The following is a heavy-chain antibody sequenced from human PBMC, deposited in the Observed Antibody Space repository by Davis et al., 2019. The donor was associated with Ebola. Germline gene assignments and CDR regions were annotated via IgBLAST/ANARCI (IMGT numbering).Heavy chain of an antibody. J-gene: IGHJ5*02. V-gene: IGHV4-34*01. CDR3: ARGHWGCKWFDP. D-gene: IGHD7-27*01. CDR2: INHSGST. CDR1: GGSFSGYY. Sequence: SETLSLTCAVYGGSFSGYYWSWIRQPPGKGLEWIGEINHSGSTNYNPSLKSRVTISVDRSKNQFSLKLSSVTAADTAVYYCARGHWGCKWFDPWGQGTLVTVSS.